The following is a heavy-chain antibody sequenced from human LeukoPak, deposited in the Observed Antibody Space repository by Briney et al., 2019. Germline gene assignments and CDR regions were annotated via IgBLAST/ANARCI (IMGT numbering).Heavy chain of an antibody. J-gene: IGHJ3*01. Sequence: GGSLRLTCAASGFSFRIYAMNWVSQAPGKGLEWVSGISGSGDTSYFADSVKGRFSISRDNSKITLYLQMDSLRAEDTALYYCAKDWGGSYYANPFDLWGQGTMVSVSS. CDR2: ISGSGDTS. V-gene: IGHV3-23*01. CDR3: AKDWGGSYYANPFDL. D-gene: IGHD1-26*01. CDR1: GFSFRIYA.